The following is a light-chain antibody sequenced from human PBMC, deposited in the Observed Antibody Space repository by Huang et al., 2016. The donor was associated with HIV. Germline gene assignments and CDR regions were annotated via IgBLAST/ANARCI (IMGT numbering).Light chain of an antibody. CDR2: SAS. V-gene: IGKV1-39*01. Sequence: IQMTQSPTSLSASIGDRVSIACRASQNINHYLNWYQQKPGKAPKLLISSASTLHSGVPSRFSGSGSGTDFTLTIRGLQLDDFATYYCQQSYSALSSFGPGTRL. CDR3: QQSYSALSS. CDR1: QNINHY. J-gene: IGKJ5*01.